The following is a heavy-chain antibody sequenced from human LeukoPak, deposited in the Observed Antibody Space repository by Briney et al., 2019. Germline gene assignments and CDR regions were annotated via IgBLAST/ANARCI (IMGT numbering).Heavy chain of an antibody. J-gene: IGHJ1*01. D-gene: IGHD2-2*01. CDR3: ATATQPRGYFLH. CDR1: GYTFTTYS. Sequence: ASVKVSCMASGYTFTTYSLAWVRQAPGQSLGWMGWISVNNGGTNYAQSFQDRVTLTRDTSTNTAYLELRSLRSDDTAIIYCATATQPRGYFLHWGQGTLVTVSS. V-gene: IGHV1-18*01. CDR2: ISVNNGGT.